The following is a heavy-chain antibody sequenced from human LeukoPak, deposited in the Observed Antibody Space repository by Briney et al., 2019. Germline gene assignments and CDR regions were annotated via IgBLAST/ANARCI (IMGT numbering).Heavy chain of an antibody. CDR2: IHHSGST. V-gene: IGHV4-38-2*02. CDR3: ARRERTWQYFDC. Sequence: LETLSLTCTVSGYSISSGYYWGWIRQPPGERLEWIGNIHHSGSTYYNPSLKSRVIISVDTSKNQFSLKLSSVTAADTALYYCARRERTWQYFDCWGQGALVTVSS. D-gene: IGHD2/OR15-2a*01. CDR1: GYSISSGYY. J-gene: IGHJ4*02.